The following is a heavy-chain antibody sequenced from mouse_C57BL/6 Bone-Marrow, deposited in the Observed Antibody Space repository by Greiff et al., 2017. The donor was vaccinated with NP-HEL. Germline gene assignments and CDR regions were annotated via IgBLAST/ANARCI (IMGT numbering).Heavy chain of an antibody. D-gene: IGHD1-1*01. CDR2: ISNLAYSI. Sequence: DVKLQESGGGLVQPGGSLKLSCAASGFTFSDYGMAWVRQAPRKGPEWVAFISNLAYSIYYADTVTGRFTISRENAKNTLYLEMSSLRSEDTAMYYCARNGYGSSPGFAYWGQGTLVTVSA. CDR3: ARNGYGSSPGFAY. CDR1: GFTFSDYG. V-gene: IGHV5-15*01. J-gene: IGHJ3*01.